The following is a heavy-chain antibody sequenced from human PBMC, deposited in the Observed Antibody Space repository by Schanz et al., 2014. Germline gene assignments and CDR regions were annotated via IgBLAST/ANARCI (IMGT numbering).Heavy chain of an antibody. V-gene: IGHV3-23*01. J-gene: IGHJ6*03. CDR2: LSGSGAGT. CDR3: ARDHQWLARYYIDV. D-gene: IGHD6-19*01. Sequence: EVQLLESGGGLVRPGGSLRLSCAASGFTFSNYAMGWVRQTPGKGLEWVSTLSGSGAGTFYADSVKGRFTISRDNPKKTLYLQMNSLRAEDTAVYYCARDHQWLARYYIDVWGKGTAVTVSS. CDR1: GFTFSNYA.